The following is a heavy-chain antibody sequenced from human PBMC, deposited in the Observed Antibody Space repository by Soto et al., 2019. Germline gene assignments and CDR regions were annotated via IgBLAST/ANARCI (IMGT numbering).Heavy chain of an antibody. CDR3: ARDWANTVVTSPYC. Sequence: VQLVESGGGLVMPGGSLRLSCAASGFTFSDYFMSWIRQAPGKGLEWVSYISSSSGFANYEDSVRGRFTISRDNPKNSLFLQMNSLRAEDTAVYYCARDWANTVVTSPYCWGQGTLVTVSS. D-gene: IGHD4-17*01. J-gene: IGHJ4*02. CDR1: GFTFSDYF. V-gene: IGHV3-11*05. CDR2: ISSSSGFA.